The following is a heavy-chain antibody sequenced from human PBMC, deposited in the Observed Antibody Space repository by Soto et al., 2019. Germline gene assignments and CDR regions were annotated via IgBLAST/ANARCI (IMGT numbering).Heavy chain of an antibody. J-gene: IGHJ5*02. CDR3: ARGLEYDSSGYNWFDP. D-gene: IGHD3-22*01. CDR1: VGSIISGDYY. V-gene: IGHV4-30-4*01. CDR2: IYYSGST. Sequence: SETLSLTCTVSVGSIISGDYYWSWIRQPPGKGLEWIGYIYYSGSTYYNPSLKSRVTISVDTSKNQFSLKLSSVTAADTAVYYCARGLEYDSSGYNWFDPWGQGTLVTVS.